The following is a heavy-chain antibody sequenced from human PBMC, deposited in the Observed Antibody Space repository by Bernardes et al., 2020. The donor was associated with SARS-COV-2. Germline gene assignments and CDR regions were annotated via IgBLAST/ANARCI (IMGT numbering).Heavy chain of an antibody. CDR2: FDPEDGET. CDR1: GYTLTELS. J-gene: IGHJ6*02. CDR3: ATGNSSSGERHYYYYGMDV. Sequence: ASVKVSCKVSGYTLTELSMHWVRQAPGKGLEWMGGFDPEDGETIYAQKFQGRVTMTEDTSTDTAYMELSSLRSEDTAVYYCATGNSSSGERHYYYYGMDVWGQGTTVTVSS. D-gene: IGHD6-6*01. V-gene: IGHV1-24*01.